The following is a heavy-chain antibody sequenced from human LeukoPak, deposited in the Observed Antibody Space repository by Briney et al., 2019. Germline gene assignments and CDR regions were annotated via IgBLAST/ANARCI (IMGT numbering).Heavy chain of an antibody. J-gene: IGHJ4*02. V-gene: IGHV3-30*04. Sequence: GGSLRLSCAASGFTFSRYAMHWVRQAPGEGLSWVAVIAYDGGKAYYTDSVKGRFTIFRDNSKNTMSVQMDDLRAEDTAVYYCTRYNNDHFDYWGQGTLVTVSS. D-gene: IGHD1-14*01. CDR2: IAYDGGKA. CDR1: GFTFSRYA. CDR3: TRYNNDHFDY.